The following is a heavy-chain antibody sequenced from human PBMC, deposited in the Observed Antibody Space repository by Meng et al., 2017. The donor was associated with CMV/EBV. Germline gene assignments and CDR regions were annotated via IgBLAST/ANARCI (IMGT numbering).Heavy chain of an antibody. CDR1: GFTFSSYE. CDR3: ARGGVVGAFDI. J-gene: IGHJ3*02. Sequence: GGSLRLSCAASGFTFSSYEMNWVRQAPGKGLEWVSYISSSGSTIYYADSVKGRFTISRDNAKNSLYLQMNSLRAEDTAVYYCARGGVVGAFDIWGQGTMVTVSS. V-gene: IGHV3-48*03. CDR2: ISSSGSTI. D-gene: IGHD2-15*01.